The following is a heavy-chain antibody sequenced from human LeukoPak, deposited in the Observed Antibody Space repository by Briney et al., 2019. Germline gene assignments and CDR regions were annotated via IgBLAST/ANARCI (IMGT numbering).Heavy chain of an antibody. CDR2: INTDGSVT. V-gene: IGHV3-74*01. CDR3: ARDRGPRTGFMVREAYDY. Sequence: GGSLRLSCAASGFTFSDYWIHWVRQAPGKGLVWVSRINTDGSVTNYADSVKGRFSISRDNAKNTLYLQMSSLRAEDTAVYYCARDRGPRTGFMVREAYDYWGQGTLVTVSS. D-gene: IGHD3-10*01. J-gene: IGHJ4*02. CDR1: GFTFSDYW.